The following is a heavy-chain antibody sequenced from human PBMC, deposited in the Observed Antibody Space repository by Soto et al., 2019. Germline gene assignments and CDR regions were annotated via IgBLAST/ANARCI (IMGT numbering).Heavy chain of an antibody. J-gene: IGHJ4*02. Sequence: QVQLVESGRGAVQPGESLRLSCVASGFDFTYYAMHWVRQAPGKGLESVAVMSSDGSKIHHTDSVKGRFTISRDNPKNKLYLQMNSLRKEDTAVYFCAKDEGVGGTLGLFDYWGQGTLVSVSS. D-gene: IGHD1-26*01. CDR3: AKDEGVGGTLGLFDY. CDR2: MSSDGSKI. V-gene: IGHV3-30*18. CDR1: GFDFTYYA.